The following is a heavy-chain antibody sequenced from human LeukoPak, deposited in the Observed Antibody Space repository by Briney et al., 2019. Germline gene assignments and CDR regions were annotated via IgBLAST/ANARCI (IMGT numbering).Heavy chain of an antibody. CDR3: ARSEAHGYRYFDL. J-gene: IGHJ2*01. D-gene: IGHD2-8*01. CDR1: GFTFSNYD. CDR2: IGTAGDT. Sequence: GGSLRLSCAASGFTFSNYDMHWVRQGTGKGLEWVSVIGTAGDTYYPGSVKGRFAISRENDKNSLYLQMNSLRAGDTAVYYCARSEAHGYRYFDLWGRGTLVTVSS. V-gene: IGHV3-13*04.